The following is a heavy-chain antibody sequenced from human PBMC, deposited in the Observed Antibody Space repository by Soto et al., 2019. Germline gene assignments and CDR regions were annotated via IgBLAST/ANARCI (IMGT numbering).Heavy chain of an antibody. CDR2: FYYSGST. CDR1: GGSISSYY. J-gene: IGHJ4*02. CDR3: ARGTLTSYFDY. Sequence: ETLSLTCTVSGGSISSYYWSWIRQPPGKGLEWIGFFYYSGSTNYNPSLRSRVSISVDTSKNQFSLKLSSVTAADTAVYYCARGTLTSYFDYWGQGTLVTVSS. V-gene: IGHV4-59*01.